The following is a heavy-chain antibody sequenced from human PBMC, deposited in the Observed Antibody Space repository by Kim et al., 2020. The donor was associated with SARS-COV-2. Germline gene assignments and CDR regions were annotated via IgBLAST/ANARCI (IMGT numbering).Heavy chain of an antibody. CDR1: GGTFSSYA. D-gene: IGHD2-15*01. CDR3: ARDGDLGYCSGGSCLEDY. V-gene: IGHV1-69*13. J-gene: IGHJ4*02. CDR2: IIPIFGTA. Sequence: SVKVSCKASGGTFSSYAISWVRQAPGQGLEWMGGIIPIFGTANYAQKFQGRVTITADESTSTAYMELSSLRSEDTAVYYCARDGDLGYCSGGSCLEDYWGQGTLVTVSS.